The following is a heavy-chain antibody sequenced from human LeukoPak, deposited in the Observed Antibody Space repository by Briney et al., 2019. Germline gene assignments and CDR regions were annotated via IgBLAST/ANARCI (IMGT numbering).Heavy chain of an antibody. Sequence: GGSLRLSCAASGFRFSDYSMNWVRQAPGKGLEWISYIGISSGNTKYADSVKGRFTISRDNAKNSLYLQMNSLRAEDTAVYYCARDSRGAFDYWGQGTLVTVSS. D-gene: IGHD3-10*01. V-gene: IGHV3-48*04. CDR3: ARDSRGAFDY. CDR2: IGISSGNT. CDR1: GFRFSDYS. J-gene: IGHJ4*02.